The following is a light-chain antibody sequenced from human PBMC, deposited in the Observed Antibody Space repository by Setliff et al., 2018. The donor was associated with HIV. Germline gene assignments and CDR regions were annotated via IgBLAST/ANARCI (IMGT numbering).Light chain of an antibody. CDR1: TSDVGGYNF. Sequence: QSVLTQPRSVSGSPGQSVTISCTGTTSDVGGYNFVSWYQHHPGKAPKLMIYDVIKRPSGVPDRFSGSKSGPSASLAINGLQSEDEADYYCATWDDSLNGFYVFGTGTKVTVL. J-gene: IGLJ1*01. CDR2: DVI. CDR3: ATWDDSLNGFYV. V-gene: IGLV2-11*01.